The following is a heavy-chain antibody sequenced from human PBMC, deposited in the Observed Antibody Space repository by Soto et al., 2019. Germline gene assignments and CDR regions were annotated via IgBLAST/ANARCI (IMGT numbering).Heavy chain of an antibody. CDR3: VRGGSNYAS. CDR1: GIAFSRYG. CDR2: IWHDGSDK. Sequence: QEQLVESGGGVVQPGKSLRLSCVASGIAFSRYGMHWVRQAPGKGLEWLALIWHDGSDKYYADSVKGRFTISRDNSKNSMYLQMDSLRGEDTAVYYCVRGGSNYASWGQGTLVTVSS. D-gene: IGHD4-4*01. J-gene: IGHJ5*02. V-gene: IGHV3-33*01.